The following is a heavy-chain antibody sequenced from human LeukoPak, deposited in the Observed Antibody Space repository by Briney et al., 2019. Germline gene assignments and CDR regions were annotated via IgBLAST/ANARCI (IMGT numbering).Heavy chain of an antibody. CDR2: IFHSGHT. D-gene: IGHD5-12*01. CDR3: ARFPRVANRWYFDL. Sequence: TSETLSLTCSGSGGSINNSSHDWSWIRHHPEKGLEWIGYIFHSGHTLYNPSLQEQLSISIDTSQNHFSLNLASVTAADTAVYYCARFPRVANRWYFDLWGRGSLVVVSS. V-gene: IGHV4-31*01. CDR1: GGSINNSSHD. J-gene: IGHJ2*01.